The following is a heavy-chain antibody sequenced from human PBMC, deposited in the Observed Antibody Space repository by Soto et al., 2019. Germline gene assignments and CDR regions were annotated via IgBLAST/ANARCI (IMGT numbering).Heavy chain of an antibody. D-gene: IGHD3-3*01. CDR3: ARAFSIFGVVGAFDI. CDR2: ISSSSSYI. Sequence: GGSLRLSCAASGFTFSSYSMNWVRQAPGKGLEWVSSISSSSSYIYYADSVKGRFTIARDNAKNSLYLQMNSLRAEDTAGYYCARAFSIFGVVGAFDIWGQGTMVTVSS. J-gene: IGHJ3*02. CDR1: GFTFSSYS. V-gene: IGHV3-21*01.